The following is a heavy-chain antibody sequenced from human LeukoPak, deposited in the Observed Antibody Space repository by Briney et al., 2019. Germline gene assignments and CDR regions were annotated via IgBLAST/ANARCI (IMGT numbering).Heavy chain of an antibody. CDR2: IKQDGSEK. CDR1: GFTFSSYW. D-gene: IGHD5-18*01. CDR3: AREGFVDTAMEADY. V-gene: IGHV3-7*01. J-gene: IGHJ4*02. Sequence: GGSLRLSCAASGFTFSSYWMSWVRQAPGKGLEWVANIKQDGSEKYYVDSVKGRFTISRDNAKNSLYLQMNSLRAEDTAVYYCAREGFVDTAMEADYWGQGTLVTVSS.